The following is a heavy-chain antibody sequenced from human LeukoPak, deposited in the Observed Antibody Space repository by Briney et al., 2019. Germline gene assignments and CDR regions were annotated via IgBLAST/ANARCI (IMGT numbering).Heavy chain of an antibody. Sequence: ASVKVSCKASGYTFTGYYMHWVRQAPGQGLEWMGWINPNSGGTNYAQKFQGRVTMTRDTSISTAYMELSRLRSDDTAVYYCARVRGNWNSINWLDPWGQGTLVTVSS. V-gene: IGHV1-2*02. J-gene: IGHJ5*02. CDR1: GYTFTGYY. CDR3: ARVRGNWNSINWLDP. CDR2: INPNSGGT. D-gene: IGHD1-7*01.